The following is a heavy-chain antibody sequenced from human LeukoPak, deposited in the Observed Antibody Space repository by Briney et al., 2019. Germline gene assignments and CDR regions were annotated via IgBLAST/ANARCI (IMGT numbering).Heavy chain of an antibody. CDR2: IKQDGSDN. D-gene: IGHD4-11*01. CDR3: ARDAYTSPDY. Sequence: GGSLRLSCAASGVTFRSYCMSWVRQPPGKGLEWVANIKQDGSDNYYVDSVKGRFTISRDNAKSSLYLQMTSLRAEDTAVYYCARDAYTSPDYLGQGTLVTVSS. CDR1: GVTFRSYC. J-gene: IGHJ4*02. V-gene: IGHV3-7*05.